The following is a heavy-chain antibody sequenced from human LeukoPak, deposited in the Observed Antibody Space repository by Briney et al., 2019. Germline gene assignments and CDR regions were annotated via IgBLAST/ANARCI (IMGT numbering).Heavy chain of an antibody. CDR2: ISSNGGST. J-gene: IGHJ4*02. D-gene: IGHD6-19*01. CDR3: VKDSGWRAPTLDY. Sequence: GGSLRLSCSASGFTFSSYAMQWLRQAPGKGLEYVSAISSNGGSTYYADSVKGRFTISRDNSKNTLYLQMSSLRAEDTAVYYCVKDSGWRAPTLDYWGQGTLVTVSS. V-gene: IGHV3-64D*06. CDR1: GFTFSSYA.